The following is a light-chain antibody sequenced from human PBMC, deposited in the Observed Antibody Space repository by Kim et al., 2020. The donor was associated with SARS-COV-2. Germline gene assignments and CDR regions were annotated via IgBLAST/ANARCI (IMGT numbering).Light chain of an antibody. J-gene: IGKJ4*01. CDR1: QSVSSN. CDR3: QQYNNWPPLT. CDR2: DAS. V-gene: IGKV3-15*01. Sequence: SPGERATLSCRASQSVSSNLAWYQQKPGQAPRLLIYDASTRATGIPARFNGSGSGTEFTLTISSLQSEDFAVYYCQQYNNWPPLTFGGGTKVDIK.